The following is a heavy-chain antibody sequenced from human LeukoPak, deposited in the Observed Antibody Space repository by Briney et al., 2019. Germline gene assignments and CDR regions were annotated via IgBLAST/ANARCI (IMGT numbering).Heavy chain of an antibody. V-gene: IGHV4-59*01. CDR2: IYYSGST. D-gene: IGHD1-26*01. CDR1: GGSISSYH. CDR3: ARHEWELPSFFDY. Sequence: PSETLSLTCTVSGGSISSYHWSWIRQPPGKGLEWIGYIYYSGSTNYNPSLKSRVTISVDTSKNQFSLKLSSVTAADTVVYYCARHEWELPSFFDYWGQGTLVTVSS. J-gene: IGHJ4*02.